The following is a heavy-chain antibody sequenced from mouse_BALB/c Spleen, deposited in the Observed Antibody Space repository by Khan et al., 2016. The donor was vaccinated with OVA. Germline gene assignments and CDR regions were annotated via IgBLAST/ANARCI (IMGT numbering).Heavy chain of an antibody. D-gene: IGHD2-14*01. V-gene: IGHV1-85*01. CDR2: MFPGDGST. CDR3: ARVGYGGFAY. J-gene: IGHJ3*01. CDR1: GYTFTSYD. Sequence: QVQLKQSGAELVKPGASVKLSCKASGYTFTSYDINWVRLRPEQGLEWIGWMFPGDGSTKYNENFKGKATLTTDKSSSTAYMQLSRLTSEDSGAXCCARVGYGGFAYWGQGTLVTVSA.